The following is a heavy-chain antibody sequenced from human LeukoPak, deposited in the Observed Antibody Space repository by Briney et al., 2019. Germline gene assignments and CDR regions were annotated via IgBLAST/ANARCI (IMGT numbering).Heavy chain of an antibody. CDR3: AKAGGRRMITFGGVIVLYFDY. V-gene: IGHV3-23*01. CDR1: GFTFSSYA. D-gene: IGHD3-16*02. J-gene: IGHJ4*02. Sequence: GGSLRLSCAASGFTFSSYAMSWVRQAPGKGLEWVSAISGSGGSTYYADSVKGRFTISRDNSKNTLYLQMNSLRPEDTAVYYCAKAGGRRMITFGGVIVLYFDYWGQGTLVTVSS. CDR2: ISGSGGST.